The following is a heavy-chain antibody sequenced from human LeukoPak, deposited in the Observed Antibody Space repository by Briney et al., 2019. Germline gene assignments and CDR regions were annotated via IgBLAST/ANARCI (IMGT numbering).Heavy chain of an antibody. Sequence: SETLSLTCAVYGGSFSGYYWSWIRQPPGKGLEWIGEINHSGSTNYNPSLKSRVTISVDTSKNQFSLKLSSVTAADTAVYYCARAYYDFWSDYVYYFDYWGQGTLVTVSS. J-gene: IGHJ4*02. CDR1: GGSFSGYY. D-gene: IGHD3-3*01. CDR2: INHSGST. V-gene: IGHV4-34*01. CDR3: ARAYYDFWSDYVYYFDY.